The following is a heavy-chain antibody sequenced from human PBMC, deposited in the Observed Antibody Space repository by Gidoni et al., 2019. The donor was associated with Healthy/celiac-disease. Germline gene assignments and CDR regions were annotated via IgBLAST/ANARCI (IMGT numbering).Heavy chain of an antibody. V-gene: IGHV3-53*01. Sequence: EVQLVESGGGLLQPGGSLRLSCAASGFTVSSNYMSWVRQAPGKGLEWVSVIYRGGSTYCADSVKGRFTISRDNSKNTLYIQMNSLRAEDTAVYYCARVRSGWYDYWGQGTLVTVSS. J-gene: IGHJ4*02. CDR2: IYRGGST. CDR3: ARVRSGWYDY. CDR1: GFTVSSNY. D-gene: IGHD6-19*01.